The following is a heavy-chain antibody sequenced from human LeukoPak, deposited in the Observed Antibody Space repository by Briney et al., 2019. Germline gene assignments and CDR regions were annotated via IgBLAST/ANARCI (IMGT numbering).Heavy chain of an antibody. Sequence: SETLSLTCTVSGGSISSSSYYWGWIRQPPGKGLEWIGEINHGGSPTYNPSLKSRVTMSLDTSKNQFSLRLSSVTAADTAVYYCARNGDYSIDSWGQGALVTVSS. J-gene: IGHJ4*02. CDR2: INHGGSP. CDR1: GGSISSSSYY. V-gene: IGHV4-39*07. D-gene: IGHD2-15*01. CDR3: ARNGDYSIDS.